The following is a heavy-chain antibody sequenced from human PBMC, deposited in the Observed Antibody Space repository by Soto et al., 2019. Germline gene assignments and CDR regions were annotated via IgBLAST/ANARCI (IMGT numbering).Heavy chain of an antibody. CDR2: IIPILGIA. Sequence: QVQLVQSGAEVKKPGSSVKVSCKASGGTFSSYTISWVRQAPGQGLEWMGRIIPILGIANYAQKFQGRVTITADKSTSTAYMELSSLRSEDTAVYYCARAHPPRGPLEWFSPRSYNWFDPWGQGTLVTVSS. V-gene: IGHV1-69*02. CDR1: GGTFSSYT. CDR3: ARAHPPRGPLEWFSPRSYNWFDP. D-gene: IGHD3-3*01. J-gene: IGHJ5*02.